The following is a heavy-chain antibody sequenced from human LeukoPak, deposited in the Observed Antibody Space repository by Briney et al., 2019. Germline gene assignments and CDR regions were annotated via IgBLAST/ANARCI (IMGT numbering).Heavy chain of an antibody. V-gene: IGHV1-2*02. D-gene: IGHD2-2*02. J-gene: IGHJ5*02. CDR2: INPNSGGT. CDR1: GYTFTGYY. Sequence: ASVKVSCKASGYTFTGYYMHWVRQAPGQGLEWMGWINPNSGGTNYAQKFQGRVTMTRDTSISTAYMELSRLRSDDTAVYYCARAPVVPAAILGRFDPWGQGTLVTVSS. CDR3: ARAPVVPAAILGRFDP.